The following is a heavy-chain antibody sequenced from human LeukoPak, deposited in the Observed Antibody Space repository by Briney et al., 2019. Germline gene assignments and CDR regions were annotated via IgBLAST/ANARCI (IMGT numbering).Heavy chain of an antibody. CDR2: IYSSGST. Sequence: PSETLSLTCTVSGNSFGDYYWSWLRQPAGKGLEWIGRIYSSGSTNYNLSLKSRVTMSVDTSKNQFSLRLSSVTAADTAVYYCAREARGGSTYFDNWGQGTLVTVSS. V-gene: IGHV4-4*07. CDR1: GNSFGDYY. CDR3: AREARGGSTYFDN. J-gene: IGHJ4*02. D-gene: IGHD1-26*01.